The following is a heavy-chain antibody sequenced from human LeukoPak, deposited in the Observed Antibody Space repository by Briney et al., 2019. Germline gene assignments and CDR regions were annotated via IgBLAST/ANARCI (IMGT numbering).Heavy chain of an antibody. CDR2: INSDGSST. CDR1: GFTFSSYW. Sequence: GGSLRLSCAASGFTFSSYWMHWVRQAPGKGLVWVSRINSDGSSTSYADSVKGRFTFSRDNAKNTLYLQMNSLRSEDTAVYYCARVRYDGSGYYYGYFDYWGQGTLVTVSA. J-gene: IGHJ4*02. CDR3: ARVRYDGSGYYYGYFDY. V-gene: IGHV3-74*01. D-gene: IGHD3-22*01.